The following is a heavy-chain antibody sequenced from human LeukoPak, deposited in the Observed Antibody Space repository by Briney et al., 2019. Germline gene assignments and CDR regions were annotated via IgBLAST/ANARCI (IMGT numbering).Heavy chain of an antibody. V-gene: IGHV3-23*01. CDR2: ISGSGSYS. D-gene: IGHD2-2*01. J-gene: IGHJ4*02. CDR1: GFTFSSYG. Sequence: GGSLRLSCADSGFTFSSYGMSWVRQAPGKGLEWVSAISGSGSYSYYADSVKGRFTISRDNSKNTLYLQMNSLRAEDTAVYYCAKADVVPAPLGYWGQRTLVTVSS. CDR3: AKADVVPAPLGY.